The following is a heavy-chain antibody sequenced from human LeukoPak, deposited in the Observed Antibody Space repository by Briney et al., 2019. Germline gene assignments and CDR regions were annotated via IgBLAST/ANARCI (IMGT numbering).Heavy chain of an antibody. J-gene: IGHJ4*02. CDR1: GYTFTGYY. CDR3: ARDVGATSFDY. Sequence: ASVKVSCKASGYTFTGYYMHWVRQAPGQGLEWMGIINPGGGSTSYAQKFQGRVTMTRDMSTSTVYMELSSLRSEDTAVYYCARDVGATSFDYWGQGTLVTVSS. V-gene: IGHV1-46*01. D-gene: IGHD1-26*01. CDR2: INPGGGST.